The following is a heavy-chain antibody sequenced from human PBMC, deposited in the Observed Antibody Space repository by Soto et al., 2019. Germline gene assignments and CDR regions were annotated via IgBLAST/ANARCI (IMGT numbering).Heavy chain of an antibody. J-gene: IGHJ4*02. D-gene: IGHD2-15*01. CDR3: ARQVCSGGSCYHAFDY. Sequence: EVQLVQSGAEVEKPGESLKISCKGSGYNFTNDWIGWVRQMPAKGLEWMGIIYPGDSDTRYSPSFQGQVTISADKSISTAYLQWSSLKASDTAMYYCARQVCSGGSCYHAFDYWGQGTLVTVSS. CDR1: GYNFTNDW. V-gene: IGHV5-51*01. CDR2: IYPGDSDT.